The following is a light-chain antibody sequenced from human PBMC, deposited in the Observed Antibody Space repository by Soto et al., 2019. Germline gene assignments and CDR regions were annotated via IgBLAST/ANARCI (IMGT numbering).Light chain of an antibody. J-gene: IGKJ4*01. Sequence: DLVMTQSPASLAVSLGERATINCRSSQSVLYNSNNKNYLAWYQQKPGKAPKLLIYAASTLQSGVPSRFSGSGSGTDFTLTISCLQSEDFATYYCQQYYSYPLTFGGGTKVDI. CDR3: QQYYSYPLT. CDR2: AAS. CDR1: QSVLYNSNNKNY. V-gene: IGKV4-1*01.